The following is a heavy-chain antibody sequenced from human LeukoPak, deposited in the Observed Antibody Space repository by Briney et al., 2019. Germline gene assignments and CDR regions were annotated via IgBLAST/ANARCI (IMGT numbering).Heavy chain of an antibody. V-gene: IGHV1-8*02. CDR1: GYTFTGYY. J-gene: IGHJ6*03. CDR2: MNPNSGNT. Sequence: ASVKVSCKASGYTFTGYYMHWVRQATGQGLEWMGWMNPNSGNTGYAQKFQGRVTMTRNTSISTAYMELSSLRSEDTAVYYCARGPPYYYYYMDVWGKGTTVTISS. CDR3: ARGPPYYYYYMDV.